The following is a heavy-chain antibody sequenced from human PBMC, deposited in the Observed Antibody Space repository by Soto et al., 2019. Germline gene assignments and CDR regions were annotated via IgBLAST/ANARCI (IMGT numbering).Heavy chain of an antibody. Sequence: EVQLVESGGDLVKPGGSLRLSCAASGFTFSHVWMTWVRQAPGKGLEWVGRIKGKSDGETTDYALPVKGRFTISRDDLKSTLYLQMSSLKIEDTAVYYCAVDAQCSSNTCPGALDIWGQGTMVAVS. CDR3: AVDAQCSSNTCPGALDI. V-gene: IGHV3-15*01. CDR1: GFTFSHVW. J-gene: IGHJ3*02. CDR2: IKGKSDGETT. D-gene: IGHD2-2*01.